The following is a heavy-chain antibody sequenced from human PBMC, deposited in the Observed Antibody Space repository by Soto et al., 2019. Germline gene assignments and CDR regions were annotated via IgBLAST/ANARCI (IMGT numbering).Heavy chain of an antibody. V-gene: IGHV3-13*05. CDR2: IGTAGDP. D-gene: IGHD2-8*01. CDR1: GFTFSSYY. Sequence: VSLRLSCAASGFTFSSYYMHGVRQATGKGLEWVSAIGTAGDPYYPGSVKGRFTISRENAKNSLYLQMNSLRAGDTAVYYCARVSRYCTTGVCYGYYYGMDVWAQGTTVTVSS. CDR3: ARVSRYCTTGVCYGYYYGMDV. J-gene: IGHJ6*02.